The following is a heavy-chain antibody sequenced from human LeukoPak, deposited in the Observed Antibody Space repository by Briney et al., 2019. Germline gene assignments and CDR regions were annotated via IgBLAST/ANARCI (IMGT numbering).Heavy chain of an antibody. V-gene: IGHV3-53*01. Sequence: GGSLRLSCAASGFTVSSNYMSWVRQAPGKGLEWVSVIYSGGSTYYADSVKGRFTISRDNSKNTLYLQMNSLRAEGTAVYYCARAQIAVAGTGYDYWGQGTLVTVSS. CDR1: GFTVSSNY. D-gene: IGHD6-19*01. CDR3: ARAQIAVAGTGYDY. J-gene: IGHJ4*02. CDR2: IYSGGST.